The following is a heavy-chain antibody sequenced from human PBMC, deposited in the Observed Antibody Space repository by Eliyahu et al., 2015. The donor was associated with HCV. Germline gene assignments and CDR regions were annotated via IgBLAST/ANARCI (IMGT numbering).Heavy chain of an antibody. D-gene: IGHD3-10*01. J-gene: IGHJ4*02. CDR3: ARAGSGISSPYHFDY. CDR1: GYNFATYW. V-gene: IGHV5-51*01. Sequence: VQLVQSGAEVKKPGESLTISCKASGYNFATYWIGWVRQMPGKGLEWMGIIYPGDSDTRYSPSFQGQVTISADGSITTAFLHWSNLKASDTAMYFCARAGSGISSPYHFDYWGRGTLVTVAS. CDR2: IYPGDSDT.